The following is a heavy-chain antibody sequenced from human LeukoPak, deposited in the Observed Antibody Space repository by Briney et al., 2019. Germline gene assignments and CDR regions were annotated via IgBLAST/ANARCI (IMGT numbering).Heavy chain of an antibody. D-gene: IGHD3-3*01. CDR2: IKSDGST. J-gene: IGHJ1*01. CDR1: GFTSSTYW. CDR3: ARAPSEIGGYYPEYFRH. V-gene: IGHV3-74*01. Sequence: PGGSLRLSCAASGFTSSTYWMHWVRQAPGKGLVWVSRIKSDGSTNYADSVKGRFTISRYNAKNTLSLQMNSLRPEDTGVYYCARAPSEIGGYYPEYFRHWGQGTLVTVSS.